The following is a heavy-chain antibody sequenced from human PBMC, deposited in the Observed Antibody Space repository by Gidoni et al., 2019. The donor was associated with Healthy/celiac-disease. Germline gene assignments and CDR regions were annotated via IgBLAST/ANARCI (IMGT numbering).Heavy chain of an antibody. V-gene: IGHV3-15*01. CDR1: GFTFSNAW. CDR2: IKSKTDGGTT. Sequence: EVQLVESGGGLVKPGGSLRLSCAASGFTFSNAWMSWVRQAPGKGLEWVGRIKSKTDGGTTDYAAPVKGRFTISRDDSKNTLYLQMNSLKTEDTAVYYCTTSFMITFGGVIVMDVWGQGTTVTVSS. CDR3: TTSFMITFGGVIVMDV. D-gene: IGHD3-16*02. J-gene: IGHJ6*02.